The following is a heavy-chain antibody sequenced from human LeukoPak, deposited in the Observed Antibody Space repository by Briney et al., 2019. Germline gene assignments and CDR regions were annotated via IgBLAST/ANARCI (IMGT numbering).Heavy chain of an antibody. CDR1: GFTFSSYA. J-gene: IGHJ4*02. Sequence: GGSLRLSCAASGFTFSSYAMSWVRQAPGKGLEWVSAISGSGGSTNYADSVKGRFTISRDNSKNTLYLQMNSLKTEDTAVYYCTTSSRRATDYWGQGTLVTVSS. CDR2: ISGSGGST. D-gene: IGHD1-26*01. V-gene: IGHV3-23*01. CDR3: TTSSRRATDY.